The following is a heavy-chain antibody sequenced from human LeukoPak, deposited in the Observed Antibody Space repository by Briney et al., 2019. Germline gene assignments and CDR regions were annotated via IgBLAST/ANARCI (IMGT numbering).Heavy chain of an antibody. CDR2: ISSSSSTI. D-gene: IGHD3-3*01. CDR1: GFTFSSYS. J-gene: IGHJ4*02. Sequence: GGSLRLSCAASGFTFSSYSMNWVRQAPGKGLEWVSYISSSSSTIYYADSVKGRFTISRDNAKSSLYLQMNSLRAEDTAVYYCARVGDFWSGYPLFDYWGQGTLVTVSS. CDR3: ARVGDFWSGYPLFDY. V-gene: IGHV3-48*01.